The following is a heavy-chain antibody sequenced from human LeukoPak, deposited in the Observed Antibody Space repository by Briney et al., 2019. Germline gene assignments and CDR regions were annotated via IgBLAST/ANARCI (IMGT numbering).Heavy chain of an antibody. V-gene: IGHV3-21*01. CDR3: ARRADLDN. CDR2: ITGSSSYI. CDR1: GFSFSSYS. D-gene: IGHD6-25*01. Sequence: GGSLRLSCAASGFSFSSYSMNWVRQAPGKGLEWVSSITGSSSYIYYADSVKGRLTISRDNAENSLYLQMNSLRAEDTAVYYCARRADLDNWGQGTLVTVSS. J-gene: IGHJ4*02.